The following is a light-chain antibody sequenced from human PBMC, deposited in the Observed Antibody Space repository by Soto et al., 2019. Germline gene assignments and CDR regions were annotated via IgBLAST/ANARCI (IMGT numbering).Light chain of an antibody. CDR2: AAS. CDR1: PGTDRW. V-gene: IGKV1-12*01. CDR3: KQSKSFPLT. Sequence: DIQMTQSPSSLSAFVGDRVTITCRARPGTDRWLAWYQQKPGKAPKVLIYAASSLRSGVPSRFSGSGSGTDFSLTISSLQPEDLATYYCKQSKSFPLTFGGGTRVDIK. J-gene: IGKJ4*01.